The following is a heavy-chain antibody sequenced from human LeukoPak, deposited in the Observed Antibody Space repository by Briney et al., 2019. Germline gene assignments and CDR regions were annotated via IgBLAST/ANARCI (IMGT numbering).Heavy chain of an antibody. Sequence: NPSETLSLTCTVSGGSISSSSYYWGWIRQPPGKGLEWIGSIYYSGSTYYNPSLKSRVTISVDTSKNQFSLKLSSVTAADTAVYYCATLHSSGWQNDAFDIWGQGTMVTVSS. J-gene: IGHJ3*02. CDR1: GGSISSSSYY. CDR3: ATLHSSGWQNDAFDI. CDR2: IYYSGST. D-gene: IGHD6-19*01. V-gene: IGHV4-39*01.